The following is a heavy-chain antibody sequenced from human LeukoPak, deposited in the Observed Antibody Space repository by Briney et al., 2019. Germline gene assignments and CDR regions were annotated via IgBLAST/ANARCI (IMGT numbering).Heavy chain of an antibody. CDR3: ATYGPGYNWLYA. V-gene: IGHV1-2*02. D-gene: IGHD3-10*01. Sequence: ASVKISCKASEYSFIYYIQWVRQAPGQGLEWMGWIHPIRGDTTYAQRFQGRITVTRDASISTAYLDLRSLRSDDTAIYYCATYGPGYNWLYAWGQGTLVTVSS. CDR2: IHPIRGDT. CDR1: EYSFIYY. J-gene: IGHJ5*02.